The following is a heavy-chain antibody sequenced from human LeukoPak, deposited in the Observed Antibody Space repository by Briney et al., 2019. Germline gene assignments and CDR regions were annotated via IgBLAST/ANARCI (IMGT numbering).Heavy chain of an antibody. Sequence: SETLSLTCTVSDGAIAGYSWSWIRQPPGKGLEWIGYIYYSGSTNYNPSLKSRVTISVKTSKNQFSLKLSSVTAADTAVYYCARGPGREEDWFDPWGQGTLVTVSS. V-gene: IGHV4-59*01. D-gene: IGHD3-10*01. CDR1: DGAIAGYS. J-gene: IGHJ5*02. CDR3: ARGPGREEDWFDP. CDR2: IYYSGST.